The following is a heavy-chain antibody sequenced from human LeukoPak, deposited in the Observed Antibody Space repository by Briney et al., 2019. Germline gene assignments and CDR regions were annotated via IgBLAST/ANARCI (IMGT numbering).Heavy chain of an antibody. CDR1: GVSISSGDYY. V-gene: IGHV4-30-4*01. CDR2: IYYSGST. CDR3: ARAEGGYVGWFDP. D-gene: IGHD5-12*01. Sequence: PSQTLSLTCTVSGVSISSGDYYWGWIRQPPGKGLEWFGYIYYSGSTYYNPSLKSRFTISVDTSKNQFSLKLSSVTAADTAVYYCARAEGGYVGWFDPWGQGTLVTVSS. J-gene: IGHJ5*02.